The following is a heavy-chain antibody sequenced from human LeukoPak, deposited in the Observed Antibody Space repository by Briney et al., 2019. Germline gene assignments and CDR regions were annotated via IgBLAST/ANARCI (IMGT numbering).Heavy chain of an antibody. CDR1: GFTFSSYG. CDR3: SKDISAGGLDV. V-gene: IGHV3-30*02. D-gene: IGHD3-16*02. CDR2: IRSDGSYK. J-gene: IGHJ6*02. Sequence: PGGSLRLSCAASGFTFSSYGMHWVRQAPGKGLEWVAFIRSDGSYKYYADSVKGRFTISRDSSKNTLYLQMNSLRIEDTALYYCSKDISAGGLDVWGPGTPVTVSS.